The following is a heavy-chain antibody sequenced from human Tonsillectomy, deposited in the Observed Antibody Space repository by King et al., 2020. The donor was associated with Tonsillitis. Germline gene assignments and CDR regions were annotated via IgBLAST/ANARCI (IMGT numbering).Heavy chain of an antibody. V-gene: IGHV4-31*01. CDR1: GGSIGSGGYY. Sequence: PLQESGPGLVKPSQTLSLTCTVSGGSIGSGGYYWSWIRQHPGKGLEWIGYIYYSGSSYYNPSLKSLVTISVDTSKNQFSLKLSSVTAADTAVYYCARVTRGGTAPYYYYYYMDVWGKGTTVTVSS. CDR3: ARVTRGGTAPYYYYYYMDV. CDR2: IYYSGSS. D-gene: IGHD1-7*01. J-gene: IGHJ6*03.